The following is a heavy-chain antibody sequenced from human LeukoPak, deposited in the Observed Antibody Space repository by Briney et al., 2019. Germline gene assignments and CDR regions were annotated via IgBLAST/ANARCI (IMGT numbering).Heavy chain of an antibody. V-gene: IGHV4-4*07. J-gene: IGHJ6*02. CDR1: GGSISSYY. CDR3: ARDSYGDYYYYYGMDV. D-gene: IGHD4-17*01. CDR2: IYTSGST. Sequence: SETLSLTCTVSGGSISSYYWSWIRQPAGKGLEWIGRIYTSGSTNYNPSLKSRVTMSVDTSKNQFSLKLSSVTAADTAVYYRARDSYGDYYYYYGMDVWGQGTTVTVSS.